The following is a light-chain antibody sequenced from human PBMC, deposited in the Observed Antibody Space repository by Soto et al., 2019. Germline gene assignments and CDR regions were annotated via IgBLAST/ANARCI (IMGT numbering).Light chain of an antibody. CDR3: QSADSSGGYHVI. Sequence: ELAQPPSVSVSPGQTARITCSGDSLPKQNAYWYQQKPGQAPVLVIYKDSERASGIPERFSGSSSGTIVTLTISGVQAEDEADYYCQSADSSGGYHVIFGGGTKVTVL. J-gene: IGLJ2*01. CDR1: SLPKQN. CDR2: KDS. V-gene: IGLV3-25*02.